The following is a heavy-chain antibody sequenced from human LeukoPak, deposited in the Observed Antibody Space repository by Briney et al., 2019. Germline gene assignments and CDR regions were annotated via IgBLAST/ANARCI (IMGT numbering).Heavy chain of an antibody. CDR1: GGSISSYY. Sequence: TSETLSLTCTVSGGSISSYYWSWIRQPPGKGLEWIGYIYYSGSTNYNPSLKSRVTISVDTSKNQFSLKLSSVTAADTAVYYCARDRPVFDYWGQGTLVTVSS. CDR2: IYYSGST. CDR3: ARDRPVFDY. J-gene: IGHJ4*02. V-gene: IGHV4-59*01.